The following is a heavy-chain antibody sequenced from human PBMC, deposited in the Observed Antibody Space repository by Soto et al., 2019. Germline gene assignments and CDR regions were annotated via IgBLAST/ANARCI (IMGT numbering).Heavy chain of an antibody. V-gene: IGHV3-30*18. CDR3: AKNEWLVPRYYYGMDV. D-gene: IGHD6-19*01. Sequence: GGSLRLSCAASGFTFSSYGMHWVRQAPGKGLEWVAVISYDGSNKYYADSVKGRFTISRDNSKNTLYLQMNSLRAEDTAVYYCAKNEWLVPRYYYGMDVWGQGTTVTVYS. CDR1: GFTFSSYG. CDR2: ISYDGSNK. J-gene: IGHJ6*02.